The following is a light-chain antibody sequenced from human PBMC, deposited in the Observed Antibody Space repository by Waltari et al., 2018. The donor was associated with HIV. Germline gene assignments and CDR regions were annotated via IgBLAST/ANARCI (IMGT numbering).Light chain of an antibody. CDR1: RSNIGSNA. CDR2: KNN. CDR3: AAWDDNLDAAL. J-gene: IGLJ2*01. Sequence: HSALTQPPSASGTPGQRVTISCSGGRSNIGSNAVSWYHQVPGTAPKLLIYKNNQRPSGVPDRFSGSKSGTSASLAIIGLQSEDEADYFCAAWDDNLDAALFGGGTKLTVL. V-gene: IGLV1-44*01.